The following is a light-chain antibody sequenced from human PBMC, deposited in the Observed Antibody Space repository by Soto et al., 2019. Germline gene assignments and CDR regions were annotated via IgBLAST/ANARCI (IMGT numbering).Light chain of an antibody. CDR3: QHVYSCPLP. V-gene: IGKV1-9*01. CDR2: GAS. CDR1: QGINHY. Sequence: DIQLTQSPSFLSASVGDRVTITCRASQGINHYVAWYQQKPGKAPKCLIYGASALQSGVPSRFSGSGSWAECTLSISSLQPEDFATYYCQHVYSCPLPFGGGTRVEI. J-gene: IGKJ4*01.